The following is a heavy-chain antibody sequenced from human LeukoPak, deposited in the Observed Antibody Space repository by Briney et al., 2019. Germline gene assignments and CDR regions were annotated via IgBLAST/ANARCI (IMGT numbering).Heavy chain of an antibody. CDR3: AREGGLQGMDV. D-gene: IGHD3-16*01. J-gene: IGHJ6*02. CDR2: IIPIFGTV. V-gene: IGHV1-69*13. CDR1: GGTFSSYG. Sequence: APVKVSCKASGGTFSSYGISWVRQAPGQGLEWMGGIIPIFGTVNYAQKFQGRVTITADESTSTAYMELSSLRSEDTAVYYCAREGGLQGMDVWGQGTTVTVSS.